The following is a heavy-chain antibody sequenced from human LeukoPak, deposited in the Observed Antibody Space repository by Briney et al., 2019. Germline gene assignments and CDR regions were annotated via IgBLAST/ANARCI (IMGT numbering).Heavy chain of an antibody. CDR3: ARGWVGVVIIDYYYYGMDA. CDR1: GGSFSGYY. J-gene: IGHJ6*02. D-gene: IGHD3-3*01. V-gene: IGHV4-34*01. Sequence: SETLSLTCAVYGGSFSGYYWSWIRQPPGKGLEWIGEINHSGSTNYNPSLKSRVTISVDTSKNQFSLKLSSVTAADTAVYYCARGWVGVVIIDYYYYGMDAWGQGTTVTVSS. CDR2: INHSGST.